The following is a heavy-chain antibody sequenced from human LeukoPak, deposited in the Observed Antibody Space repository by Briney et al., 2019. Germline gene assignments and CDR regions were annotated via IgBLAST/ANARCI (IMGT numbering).Heavy chain of an antibody. CDR2: IWYDGSNK. V-gene: IGHV3-33*01. D-gene: IGHD4-17*01. CDR3: ARAYGDYVFDY. Sequence: GRSLRLSCAASGFTFSSYGMHWVRQAPGKGLEWVAVIWYDGSNKYYADSVKGRFTIPRDNSKNTLYLQMNSLRAEDTAVYYCARAYGDYVFDYWGQGTLVTVSS. CDR1: GFTFSSYG. J-gene: IGHJ4*02.